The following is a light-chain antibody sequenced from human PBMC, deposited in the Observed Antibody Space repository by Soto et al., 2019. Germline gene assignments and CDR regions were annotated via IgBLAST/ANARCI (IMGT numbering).Light chain of an antibody. J-gene: IGKJ4*01. Sequence: DIRMTQSPSSLSAAVGDTVTITCRASQDIINDLAWYQQRPGKAPQRLIHAASSLQGGVPSRFSGSGSGTEFTLTISSLQPEDFATYYCLQHNTYPLTFGRGTKVEIK. CDR1: QDIIND. CDR2: AAS. V-gene: IGKV1-17*01. CDR3: LQHNTYPLT.